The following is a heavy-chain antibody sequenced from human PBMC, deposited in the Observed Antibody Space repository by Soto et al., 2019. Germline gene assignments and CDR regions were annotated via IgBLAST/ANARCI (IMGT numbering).Heavy chain of an antibody. V-gene: IGHV3-21*01. CDR2: ISSSSSYI. CDR1: GFTFSSYS. CDR3: AAREVYCSNTSCYNWFDP. Sequence: GGSLRLSCAASGFTFSSYSMNWVRQAPGKGLEWVSSISSSSSYIYYADSVKGRFTTSRDNAKNSLYLQMNSLRAEDTAVYYCAAREVYCSNTSCYNWFDPWGQGTLVTVSS. J-gene: IGHJ5*02. D-gene: IGHD2-2*01.